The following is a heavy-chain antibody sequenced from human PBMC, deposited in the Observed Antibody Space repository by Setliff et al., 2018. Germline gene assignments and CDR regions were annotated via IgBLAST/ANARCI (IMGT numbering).Heavy chain of an antibody. V-gene: IGHV4-39*01. CDR2: IYHGGDT. Sequence: KASETLSLTCTVSGGSINSGVYYWGWIRQPPGKGLEWIGRIYHGGDTYYTASLKSRLTISVDTSKNQFSLKPRSVTAADTAVYYCARTGTYRYFDYWGQGALVTVSS. D-gene: IGHD1-1*01. CDR3: ARTGTYRYFDY. J-gene: IGHJ4*02. CDR1: GGSINSGVYY.